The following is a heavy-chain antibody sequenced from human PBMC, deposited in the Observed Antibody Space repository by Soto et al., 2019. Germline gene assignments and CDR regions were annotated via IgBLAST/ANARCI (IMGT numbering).Heavy chain of an antibody. J-gene: IGHJ4*02. CDR3: AKDGYCSSTSCFGAFDS. Sequence: GGSLRLSCAASGFTFSSYAMSWVRQAPGKGLEWVSAISGSGGSTYYADSVKGRFTISRDNSKNTLYLQMNSLRAEDTAVYYCAKDGYCSSTSCFGAFDSWVQGILVTVSS. CDR2: ISGSGGST. D-gene: IGHD2-2*03. CDR1: GFTFSSYA. V-gene: IGHV3-23*01.